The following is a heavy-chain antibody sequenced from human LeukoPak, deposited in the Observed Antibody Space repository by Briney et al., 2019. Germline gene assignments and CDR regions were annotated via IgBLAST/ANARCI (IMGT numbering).Heavy chain of an antibody. CDR1: GFTVSSNY. J-gene: IGHJ4*02. CDR2: IYSGGST. D-gene: IGHD1-26*01. V-gene: IGHV3-53*01. Sequence: GGSLRLSCAASGFTVSSNYMSWVRQAPGKGLEWVSVIYSGGSTYYADSVKGRFTISRDNSKNTLYLQMNSLRAEDTAVYYCARVGSGSYSDYFDYWGQGTLVTVSS. CDR3: ARVGSGSYSDYFDY.